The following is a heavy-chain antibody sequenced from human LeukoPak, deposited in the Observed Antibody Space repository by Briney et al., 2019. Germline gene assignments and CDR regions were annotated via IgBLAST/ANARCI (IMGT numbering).Heavy chain of an antibody. V-gene: IGHV4-59*01. CDR3: ARAGPRRDGYNVDY. D-gene: IGHD5-24*01. CDR2: IHSTGST. J-gene: IGHJ4*02. CDR1: GGSISGYF. Sequence: SETLSLTCTVSGGSISGYFWSWIRHPPGKGPELIGYIHSTGSTDYDPSLRSRVTISVDTSKNQFSLKLRSVTAADTAVYYCARAGPRRDGYNVDYWGQGTLVTVSS.